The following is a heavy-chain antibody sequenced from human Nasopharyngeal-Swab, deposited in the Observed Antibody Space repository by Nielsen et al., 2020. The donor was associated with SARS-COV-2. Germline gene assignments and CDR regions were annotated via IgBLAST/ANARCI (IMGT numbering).Heavy chain of an antibody. V-gene: IGHV4-59*01. J-gene: IGHJ4*02. D-gene: IGHD3-10*01. CDR2: IYYSGST. Sequence: SETLSLTCTVSGGSTSSYYWSWIRQPPGKGLEWIGYIYYSGSTNYNPSLKSRVTISVDTSKNQFSLKLSSVTAADTAVYYCARVGADYYGSGSYYFDYWGQGTLVTVSS. CDR1: GGSTSSYY. CDR3: ARVGADYYGSGSYYFDY.